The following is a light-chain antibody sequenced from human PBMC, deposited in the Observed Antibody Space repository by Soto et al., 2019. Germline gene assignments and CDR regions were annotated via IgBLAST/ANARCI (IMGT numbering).Light chain of an antibody. Sequence: QMTQSPSSLPASVGDRVTITCQASQNINNYLNWYQQRPGRAPKLLIYDASNLEAGVPSRFRGSGSGTDFTFTISRLQPEDIATYYCQQYENRPTFGQGTRLEIK. CDR3: QQYENRPT. CDR1: QNINNY. J-gene: IGKJ5*01. CDR2: DAS. V-gene: IGKV1-33*01.